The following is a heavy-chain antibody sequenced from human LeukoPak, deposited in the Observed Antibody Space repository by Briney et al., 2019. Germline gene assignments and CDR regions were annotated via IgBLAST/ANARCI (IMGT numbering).Heavy chain of an antibody. CDR3: ARSLWAAGLTEYFQH. V-gene: IGHV6-1*01. D-gene: IGHD6-13*01. CDR1: GDSVSSNSAA. Sequence: SQTLSLTCAISGDSVSSNSAAWNWIRQSPSRGLEWLGRTYYRSKWYNDYAVSAKSRITINPDTSKNQFSLQLNSVTPEDTAVYYCARSLWAAGLTEYFQHWGQGTLVTVSS. CDR2: TYYRSKWYN. J-gene: IGHJ1*01.